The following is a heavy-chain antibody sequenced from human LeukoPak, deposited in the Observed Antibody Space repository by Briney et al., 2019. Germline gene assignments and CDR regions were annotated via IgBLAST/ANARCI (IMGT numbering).Heavy chain of an antibody. CDR3: ARYSGYDSWWFDP. D-gene: IGHD5-12*01. J-gene: IGHJ5*02. Sequence: GGSLRLSCAASGLTFSSYSMNWVRQAPGKGLEWVSSISSSSSYIYYADSVKGRFTISRDNAKNSLYLQMNSLRAEDTAVYYCARYSGYDSWWFDPWGQGTLVTVSS. CDR1: GLTFSSYS. V-gene: IGHV3-21*01. CDR2: ISSSSSYI.